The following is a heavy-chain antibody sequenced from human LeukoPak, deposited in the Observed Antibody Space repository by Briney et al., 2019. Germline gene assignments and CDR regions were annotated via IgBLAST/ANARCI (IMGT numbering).Heavy chain of an antibody. J-gene: IGHJ4*02. CDR1: GFTYDDFG. CDR3: ARDGRVRGVTPLDY. D-gene: IGHD3-10*01. CDR2: IKQDGSEK. Sequence: GGSLRLSCAASGFTYDDFGMSWVRQVPGKGLEWVANIKQDGSEKYYVDSVKGRFTISRDNAKNSLYLQMNSLRAEDTAVYYCARDGRVRGVTPLDYWGQGTLVTVSS. V-gene: IGHV3-7*01.